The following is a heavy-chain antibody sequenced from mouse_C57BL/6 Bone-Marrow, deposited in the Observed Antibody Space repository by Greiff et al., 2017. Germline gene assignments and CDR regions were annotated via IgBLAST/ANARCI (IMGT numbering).Heavy chain of an antibody. CDR1: GFTFSSYA. V-gene: IGHV5-4*03. D-gene: IGHD2-5*01. CDR3: ARGENSNYVGY. J-gene: IGHJ2*01. CDR2: ISDGGSYT. Sequence: EVKVVESGGGLVKPGGSLKLSCAASGFTFSSYAMSWVRQTPEKRLEWVATISDGGSYTYYPDNVKGRFTISRDNAKNNLYLQMSHLKSEDTAMSYCARGENSNYVGYWGQGTTLTVSS.